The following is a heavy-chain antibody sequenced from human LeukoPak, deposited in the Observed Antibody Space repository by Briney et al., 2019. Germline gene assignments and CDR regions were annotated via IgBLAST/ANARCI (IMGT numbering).Heavy chain of an antibody. J-gene: IGHJ4*02. D-gene: IGHD6-19*01. V-gene: IGHV3-21*01. CDR2: ISSSSSYI. CDR3: ARGQQWLVRGSYFDY. Sequence: GGSLRLSCVASGFTFSTYEMNWVRQAPGKGLEWVSSISSSSSYIYYADSVKGRFTISRDNAKNSLYLQMNSLRAEDTAMYYCARGQQWLVRGSYFDYWGQGTLVTVSS. CDR1: GFTFSTYE.